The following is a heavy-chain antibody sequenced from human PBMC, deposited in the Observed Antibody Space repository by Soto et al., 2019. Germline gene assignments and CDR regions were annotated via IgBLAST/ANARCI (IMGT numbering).Heavy chain of an antibody. CDR3: AKLVGEAVAVYY. D-gene: IGHD6-19*01. CDR2: ISGSGGST. J-gene: IGHJ4*02. V-gene: IGHV3-23*01. CDR1: GFTFGSYA. Sequence: GGSLRLSCAASGFTFGSYAVSWVRQAPGKGLEWVSAISGSGGSTYYADSVKGRFTISRDNSKNTLYLQMNSLRAEDTAVYYCAKLVGEAVAVYYWGQGTLVTVSS.